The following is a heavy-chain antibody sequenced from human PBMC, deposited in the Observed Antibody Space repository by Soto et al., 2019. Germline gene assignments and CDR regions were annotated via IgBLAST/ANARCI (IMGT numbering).Heavy chain of an antibody. CDR2: ISSSGSTI. D-gene: IGHD1-1*01. CDR3: ARDKPVPPTPYYYYMDV. CDR1: GFTFSDYY. Sequence: GSLRLSCAASGFTFSDYYMSWIRQAPGKGLEWVSYISSSGSTIYYADSVKGRFTISRDNAKNSLYLQMNSLRAEDTAVYYCARDKPVPPTPYYYYMDVWGKGTTVTVSS. J-gene: IGHJ6*03. V-gene: IGHV3-11*01.